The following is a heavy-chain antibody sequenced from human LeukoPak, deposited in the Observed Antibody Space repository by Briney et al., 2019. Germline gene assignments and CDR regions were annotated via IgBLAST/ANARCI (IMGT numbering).Heavy chain of an antibody. CDR3: ARDGPIAYSSSWSPPKSDY. Sequence: PGGSLRLSCAASGFTFSTYEMNGGRQAPGKGREWGAYISSSGRIIHYADSVKGRFTNSRDNAKKTVYLQMNSVRAGDTAVYYCARDGPIAYSSSWSPPKSDYWGQGTLVTVSS. D-gene: IGHD6-13*01. CDR1: GFTFSTYE. V-gene: IGHV3-48*03. CDR2: ISSSGRII. J-gene: IGHJ4*02.